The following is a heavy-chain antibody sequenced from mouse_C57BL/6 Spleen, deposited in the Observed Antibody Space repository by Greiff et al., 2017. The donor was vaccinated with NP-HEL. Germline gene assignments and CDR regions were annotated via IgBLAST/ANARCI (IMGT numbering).Heavy chain of an antibody. Sequence: VKVVESGPGLVAPSQSLSITCTVSGFSLTSYGVSWVRQPPGKGLEWLGVIWGDGSTNYHSALISRLSISKDNSKIQVFLKLNSLQTDDTATYYCGGLLEGYYFDYWGQGTTLTVSS. J-gene: IGHJ2*01. CDR1: GFSLTSYG. CDR2: IWGDGST. CDR3: GGLLEGYYFDY. D-gene: IGHD2-3*01. V-gene: IGHV2-3*01.